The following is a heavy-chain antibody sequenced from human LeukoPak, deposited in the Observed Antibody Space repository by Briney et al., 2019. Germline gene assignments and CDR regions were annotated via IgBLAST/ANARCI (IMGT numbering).Heavy chain of an antibody. Sequence: PGGSLRLSCAASGFTVSSNYMNWVRQAPGKGLEWVSLIHSGDSTYYADSVKDRFTISRDNSKNTPYLQMNSLRAEDTAVYYCARGESKYSSGWYLWYGMDVWGQGTTVTVSS. CDR1: GFTVSSNY. CDR3: ARGESKYSSGWYLWYGMDV. D-gene: IGHD6-19*01. CDR2: IHSGDST. J-gene: IGHJ6*02. V-gene: IGHV3-53*01.